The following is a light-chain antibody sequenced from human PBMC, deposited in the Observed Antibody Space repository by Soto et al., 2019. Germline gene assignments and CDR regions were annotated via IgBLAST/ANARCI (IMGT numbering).Light chain of an antibody. CDR2: AAS. CDR1: QSISYY. J-gene: IGKJ5*01. CDR3: QQSYDTPPVT. Sequence: DIQLTQSPSSLSASVGGRVNITCRASQSISYYLNWYQQEPGKAPKLLIYAASSLQSGVPSRFSGSGSGADFTLTISGLQPEDFAIYYCQQSYDTPPVTFGQGTRLEIK. V-gene: IGKV1-39*01.